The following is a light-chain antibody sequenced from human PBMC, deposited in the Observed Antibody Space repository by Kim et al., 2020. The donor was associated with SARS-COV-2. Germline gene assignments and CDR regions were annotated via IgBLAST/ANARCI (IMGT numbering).Light chain of an antibody. CDR1: QDITNS. CDR3: QQYYSTPF. CDR2: AAS. V-gene: IGKV1-NL1*01. Sequence: LSASVGDRVTITCRASQDITNSLAWYQQKPGKAPKLLLYAASRLESGVPSRFSGSASGTDYTLTISSLQPEDFATYYCQQYYSTPFFGQGTKLEIK. J-gene: IGKJ2*01.